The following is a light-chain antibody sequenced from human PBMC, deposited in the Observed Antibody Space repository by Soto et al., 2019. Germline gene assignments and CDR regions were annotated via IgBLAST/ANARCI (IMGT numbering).Light chain of an antibody. CDR1: SSDVWAYNY. CDR2: EVS. Sequence: QSVLTQPASVSGSPGQSVAISCTGTSSDVWAYNYVSLYQQHPGKAPKLLLSEVSNRPSGVSDRFSGSKSGNTPSLTIAGLQAEDEADYYCSSLTTRFTYVFGTGTKVTV. J-gene: IGLJ1*01. CDR3: SSLTTRFTYV. V-gene: IGLV2-14*01.